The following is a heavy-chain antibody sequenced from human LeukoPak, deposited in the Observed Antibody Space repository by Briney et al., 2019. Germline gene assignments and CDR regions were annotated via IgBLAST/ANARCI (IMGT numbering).Heavy chain of an antibody. V-gene: IGHV6-1*01. CDR3: ARDSLLVVAMPKPFDY. CDR2: TYYRSKWYN. Sequence: SQTLSLTCAISGDSVSSNSAAWNWIRQSPSRGLEWLGRTYYRSKWYNDYAVSVKSRITINPDTSKNQFSLQLNSVTPEDTAVYYCARDSLLVVAMPKPFDYWGQGTLVTVSS. CDR1: GDSVSSNSAA. D-gene: IGHD3-22*01. J-gene: IGHJ4*02.